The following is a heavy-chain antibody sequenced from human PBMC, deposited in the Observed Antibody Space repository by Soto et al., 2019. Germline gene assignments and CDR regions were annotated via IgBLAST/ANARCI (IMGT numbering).Heavy chain of an antibody. CDR2: IIPIFGTA. J-gene: IGHJ4*02. V-gene: IGHV1-69*13. Sequence: ASVKVSCKASGGTFSSYAISWVRQAPGQGLEWMGGIIPIFGTANYAQKFQGRVTITADESTSTAYMELSSLGSEDTAVYYCARDRAYSSSWFDYWGQGTLVTVSS. D-gene: IGHD6-13*01. CDR1: GGTFSSYA. CDR3: ARDRAYSSSWFDY.